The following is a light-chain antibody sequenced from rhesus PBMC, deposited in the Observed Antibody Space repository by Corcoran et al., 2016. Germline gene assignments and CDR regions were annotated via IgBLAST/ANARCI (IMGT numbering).Light chain of an antibody. CDR2: KAS. J-gene: IGKJ3*01. Sequence: DIQMTQSPSSLSASVGDRVTITCRARENVNNYLNWYQQKPGKAPKLLLYKASTLQGGVPSRFSGSGSGTDYTFTISSLQPEDVATYYCPHGYDTPFTFGPGTKLDIK. CDR3: PHGYDTPFT. V-gene: IGKV1-74*01. CDR1: ENVNNY.